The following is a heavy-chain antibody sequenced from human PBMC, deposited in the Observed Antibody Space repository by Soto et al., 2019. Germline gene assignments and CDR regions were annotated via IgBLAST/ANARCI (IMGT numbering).Heavy chain of an antibody. CDR2: VNPSGGHA. V-gene: IGHV1-46*01. CDR1: GDTFTDYY. J-gene: IGHJ4*02. CDR3: AIGGHVVVVTAALDY. D-gene: IGHD2-21*02. Sequence: QVQLMQSGAEVKKPGSSVNGSCKASGDTFTDYYIHWVRQAPGKGLEWMGTVNPSGGHATYAQQFLGRVTRNRDKSTSTLYMELTSLTSDDTAVYYCAIGGHVVVVTAALDYWGQGTLVTVSS.